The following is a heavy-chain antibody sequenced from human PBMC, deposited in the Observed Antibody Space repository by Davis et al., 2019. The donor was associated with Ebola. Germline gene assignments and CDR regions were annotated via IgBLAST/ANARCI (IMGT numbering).Heavy chain of an antibody. J-gene: IGHJ4*02. D-gene: IGHD4-23*01. Sequence: GESLKISCKGSGYSFTSYWIGWVRQLPGKGLEWMGIIYPGDSDTRYSPSFQGQVTITADKSISTAYLQWTSLKASDTAMYYCARLLVSPPDYGGPFDYWGQGTLVTVSS. CDR1: GYSFTSYW. CDR2: IYPGDSDT. CDR3: ARLLVSPPDYGGPFDY. V-gene: IGHV5-51*01.